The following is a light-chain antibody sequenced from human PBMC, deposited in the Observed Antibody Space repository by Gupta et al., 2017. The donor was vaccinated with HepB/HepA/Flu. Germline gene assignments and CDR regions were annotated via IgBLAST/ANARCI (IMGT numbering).Light chain of an antibody. CDR1: SSNIGNNY. V-gene: IGLV1-51*02. CDR3: GTWDSSLSAAV. CDR2: EDN. Sequence: QSMLTQPPSVSAALGQKVTISCPGSSSNIGNNYVSWYQQLPGSAPKLLIYEDNKRPSGIPDRFSGSKSGTSATLGITVLQTGDEADYYCGTWDSSLSAAVFGGGTELTVL. J-gene: IGLJ2*01.